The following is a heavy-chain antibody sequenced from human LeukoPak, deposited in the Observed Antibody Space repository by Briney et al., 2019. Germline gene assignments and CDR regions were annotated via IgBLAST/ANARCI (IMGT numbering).Heavy chain of an antibody. J-gene: IGHJ4*02. V-gene: IGHV1-69*04. CDR1: GGTFSSYA. Sequence: ASVKVSCKASGGTFSSYAISWVRQAPGQGLEWMGRIIPILGIANYAQNFQGRVTMTEDTSTDTAYMELSSLRSEDTAVYYCATDPTPNRGYSYVRGVYWGQGTLVTVSS. CDR2: IIPILGIA. CDR3: ATDPTPNRGYSYVRGVY. D-gene: IGHD5-18*01.